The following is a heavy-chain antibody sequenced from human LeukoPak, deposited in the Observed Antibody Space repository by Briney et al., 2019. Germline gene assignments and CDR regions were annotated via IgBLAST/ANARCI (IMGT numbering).Heavy chain of an antibody. D-gene: IGHD5-18*01. CDR3: ARGVVDTDYYFGY. Sequence: ASVKVSCKPSGYTFTGYYMHRVRQSPGQGLEGMGWINPNIGGTNYAQKFQGRVTMTRDTSISTAYMELYSLRSDDTALYYCARGVVDTDYYFGYWGQGTLVTVSS. J-gene: IGHJ4*02. V-gene: IGHV1-2*02. CDR2: INPNIGGT. CDR1: GYTFTGYY.